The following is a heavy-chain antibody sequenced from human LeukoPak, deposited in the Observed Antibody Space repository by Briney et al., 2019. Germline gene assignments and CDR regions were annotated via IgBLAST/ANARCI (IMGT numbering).Heavy chain of an antibody. D-gene: IGHD6-13*01. CDR1: GGSISSYY. CDR3: ARHSGDSSSWYGLPAVQAKFDY. J-gene: IGHJ4*02. Sequence: SETLSLTCTVSGGSISSYYWSWIRQPPGMGLEWVGYIYYSGSTNYNPSLKSRVTISVDTSKNQFSLKLSSVTAADTAVYYCARHSGDSSSWYGLPAVQAKFDYWGQGTLVTVSS. V-gene: IGHV4-59*08. CDR2: IYYSGST.